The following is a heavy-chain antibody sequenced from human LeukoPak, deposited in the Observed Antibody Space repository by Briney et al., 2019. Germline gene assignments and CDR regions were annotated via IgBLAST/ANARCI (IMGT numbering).Heavy chain of an antibody. D-gene: IGHD3-10*01. CDR2: IYTSGST. CDR1: VGSISSYY. J-gene: IGHJ5*01. CDR3: ARDPSPLLWFDY. Sequence: PSETLSLTCTVSVGSISSYYWSCIRQPSGKGLECIGRIYTSGSTNYNPSLKSRVTMSVDTSKNQFSVKLSSVTAADTAVYYCARDPSPLLWFDYWGQGTLVTVSS. V-gene: IGHV4-4*07.